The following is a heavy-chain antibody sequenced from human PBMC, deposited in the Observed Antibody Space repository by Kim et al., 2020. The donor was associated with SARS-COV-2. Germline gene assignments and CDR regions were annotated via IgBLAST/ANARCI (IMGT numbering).Heavy chain of an antibody. D-gene: IGHD6-6*01. CDR2: RT. CDR3: ARSSSQLFDY. Sequence: RTNYNPPLKSRITISVDTSKNQFSLKLSSVTAADTAVYYCARSSSQLFDYWGQGTLVTVSS. J-gene: IGHJ4*02. V-gene: IGHV4-59*01.